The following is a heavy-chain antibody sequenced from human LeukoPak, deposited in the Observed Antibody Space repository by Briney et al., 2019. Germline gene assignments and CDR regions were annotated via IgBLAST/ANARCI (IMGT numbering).Heavy chain of an antibody. D-gene: IGHD2-15*01. CDR2: MSGSGGRT. J-gene: IGHJ4*02. V-gene: IGHV3-23*01. Sequence: GGSLRLSCAASGFTFNTYAMSWVRQAPGKGLEWVSAMSGSGGRTYYADSVKGRFTISRDNSKNTLYLQMNSLRAEDTAVYYCAKWGCSGGSCYPFDYWGQRTLVTVSS. CDR3: AKWGCSGGSCYPFDY. CDR1: GFTFNTYA.